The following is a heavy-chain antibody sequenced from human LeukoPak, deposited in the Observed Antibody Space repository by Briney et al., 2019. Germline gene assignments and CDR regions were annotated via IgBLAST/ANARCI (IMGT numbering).Heavy chain of an antibody. V-gene: IGHV4-31*11. CDR2: IYYSGST. CDR1: GGSISSGGYY. Sequence: SETLSLTCAVSGGSISSGGYYWSWIRQHPGKGLEWIGYIYYSGSTYYNPSLKSRVTISVDTSKNQFSLKLSSVTAADTAVYYCARAPRYYYGSGSYRPFDYWGQGTLVTVSS. J-gene: IGHJ4*02. D-gene: IGHD3-10*01. CDR3: ARAPRYYYGSGSYRPFDY.